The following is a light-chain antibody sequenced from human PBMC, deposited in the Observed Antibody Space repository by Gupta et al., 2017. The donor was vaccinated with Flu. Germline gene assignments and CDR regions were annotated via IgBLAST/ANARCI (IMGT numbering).Light chain of an antibody. CDR1: QGISSY. CDR3: QQENSSPGT. V-gene: IGKV1-8*01. CDR2: AAS. J-gene: IGKJ1*01. Sequence: AIRMTQSPSSFSASTGDRVTITCRASQGISSYLAWYQQKPGKAPKLLIYAASTVKSGVPSRFSGSGCGTDFTLTISCRQSEDFATYYCQQENSSPGTFGQGTKVEIK.